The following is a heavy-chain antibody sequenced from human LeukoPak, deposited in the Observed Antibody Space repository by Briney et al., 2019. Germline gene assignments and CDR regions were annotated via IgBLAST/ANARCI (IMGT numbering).Heavy chain of an antibody. CDR1: GCIFRNAW. D-gene: IGHD7-27*01. J-gene: IGHJ3*02. V-gene: IGHV3-15*01. Sequence: KAGESLRLSCAGSGCIFRNAWKTWGRQAPGKGLEWVGRIKTKTDGETTDYAVPVKGRFTISRDDSKRTLYLQINNMKAEDAAVYYCGTGSAFDIWGQGTMVTVSS. CDR2: IKTKTDGETT. CDR3: GTGSAFDI.